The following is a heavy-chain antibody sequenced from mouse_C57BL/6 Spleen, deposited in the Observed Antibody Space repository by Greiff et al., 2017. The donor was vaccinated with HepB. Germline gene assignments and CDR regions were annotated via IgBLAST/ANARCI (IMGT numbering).Heavy chain of an antibody. V-gene: IGHV1-55*01. CDR3: AREEGLRAWFAY. Sequence: VQLQQPGAELVKPGASVKMSCKASGYTFTSYWITWVKQRPGQGLEWIGEIYPGSGSTNYNEKFKSKATLTVDTSSSTAYMQLSSLTSEDSAVYYCAREEGLRAWFAYWGQGTLVTVSA. D-gene: IGHD2-4*01. J-gene: IGHJ3*01. CDR1: GYTFTSYW. CDR2: IYPGSGST.